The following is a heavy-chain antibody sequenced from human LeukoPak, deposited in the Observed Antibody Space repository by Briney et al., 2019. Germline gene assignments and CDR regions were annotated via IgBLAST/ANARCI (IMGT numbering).Heavy chain of an antibody. V-gene: IGHV3-48*01. Sequence: PGGSLRLSCVASGITFSSYSMNWVRQAPGKGLEWVSYISSFSGTINYADSVKGRFTISRDNSKNTLYLQMNSLRVEDTAVYYCAKIAETSGTYGQGFDYWGQGTLVTVSS. J-gene: IGHJ4*02. CDR1: GITFSSYS. D-gene: IGHD1-26*01. CDR3: AKIAETSGTYGQGFDY. CDR2: ISSFSGTI.